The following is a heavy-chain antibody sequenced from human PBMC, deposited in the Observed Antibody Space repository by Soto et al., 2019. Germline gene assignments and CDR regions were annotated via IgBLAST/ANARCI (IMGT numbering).Heavy chain of an antibody. D-gene: IGHD3-10*01. CDR3: AKTHSESMVRGVGDYYGMDV. Sequence: QVQLVESGGGVVQPGRSLRLSCAASGFTFSSYGMHWVRQAPGKGLEWVAVISYDGSNKYYADSVKGRFTISRDNSKNTLYLQMNSLRAEDTAVYYCAKTHSESMVRGVGDYYGMDVW. CDR2: ISYDGSNK. V-gene: IGHV3-30*18. CDR1: GFTFSSYG. J-gene: IGHJ6*01.